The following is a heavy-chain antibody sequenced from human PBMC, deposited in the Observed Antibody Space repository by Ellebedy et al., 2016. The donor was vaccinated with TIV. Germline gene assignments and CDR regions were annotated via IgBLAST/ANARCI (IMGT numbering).Heavy chain of an antibody. CDR2: ISTHSGNT. CDR1: GYTFTSNG. V-gene: IGHV1-18*01. CDR3: ARDTRFIDQRHNWFDP. D-gene: IGHD6-25*01. J-gene: IGHJ5*02. Sequence: AASVKVSCKASGYTFTSNGISWVRQAPGQGLEWMGWISTHSGNTNYAQKVQGRVTMTTDTSTSTAYMELRSLRSDDTAVYYCARDTRFIDQRHNWFDPWGQGAQVTVSS.